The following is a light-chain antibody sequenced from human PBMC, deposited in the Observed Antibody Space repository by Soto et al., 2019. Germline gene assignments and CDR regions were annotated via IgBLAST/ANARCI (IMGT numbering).Light chain of an antibody. CDR1: QSITNY. Sequence: DIQMTQCQSSLSASVGDRVTITCRANQSITNYLNWNQQKPGKAPKLLIYAASSLQSGVPSRFSGSKSGADFTLTINSLQPEDFATYYCQQSRTFGQGTKVEI. CDR3: QQSRT. J-gene: IGKJ1*01. CDR2: AAS. V-gene: IGKV1-39*01.